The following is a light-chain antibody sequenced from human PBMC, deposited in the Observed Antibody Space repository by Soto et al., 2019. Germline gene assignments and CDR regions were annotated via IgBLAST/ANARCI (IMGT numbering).Light chain of an antibody. J-gene: IGKJ1*01. CDR2: KAS. V-gene: IGKV1-5*03. CDR3: QQYNDNWT. CDR1: QSISSW. Sequence: DIQMTQSPSTLSASVGDRVTITCRASQSISSWLAWYQQKPGQAPKLLIYKASTLQSGVPSRFSGSGSRTEFTLAISRLQPDDSATYYCQQYNDNWTFGQGTKVEIK.